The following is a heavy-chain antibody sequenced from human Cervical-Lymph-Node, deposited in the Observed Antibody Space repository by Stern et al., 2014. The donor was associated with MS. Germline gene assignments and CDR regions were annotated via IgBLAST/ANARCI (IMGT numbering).Heavy chain of an antibody. CDR3: SGSNWYFFDY. J-gene: IGHJ4*02. CDR1: GFTFDSYS. V-gene: IGHV3-74*01. CDR2: INTDGSSP. D-gene: IGHD6-13*01. Sequence: EVQLVESGGGLVQPGGSLRLSCAASGFTFDSYSMHWVRQVPGKGLVWVSRINTDGSSPRYADSVKGRFTISRDNAKNMLYLEMNSLRAEDTAVNYCSGSNWYFFDYWGQGTLVTVSS.